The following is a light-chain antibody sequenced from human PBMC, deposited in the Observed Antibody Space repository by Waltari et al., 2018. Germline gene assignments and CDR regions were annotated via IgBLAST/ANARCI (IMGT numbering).Light chain of an antibody. CDR2: DAS. V-gene: IGKV3-20*01. Sequence: EIVLTQSPGPLSWSPGERATLSCRASQSVRRTFAWYQQKPGQAPRLLIYDASTRATGIPDRFSGSGSGTDFILTISRLEPEDFSVYFCQKYGTLPSTFGQGTKVEIK. CDR1: QSVRRTF. J-gene: IGKJ1*01. CDR3: QKYGTLPST.